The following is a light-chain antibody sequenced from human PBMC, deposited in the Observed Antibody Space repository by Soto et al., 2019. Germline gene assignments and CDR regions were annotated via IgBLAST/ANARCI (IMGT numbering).Light chain of an antibody. V-gene: IGKV1-9*01. CDR3: QQLYSYPVT. CDR1: QGISGY. Sequence: DIQLTQSPSFLSASVGDRVTVTCRASQGISGYLAWYQQKPGKAPKLLIYATSTLQSGVPSRFSGRGSGTEFTLTISSLQPEDFATYYCQQLYSYPVTFGPGTKLEIK. J-gene: IGKJ2*01. CDR2: ATS.